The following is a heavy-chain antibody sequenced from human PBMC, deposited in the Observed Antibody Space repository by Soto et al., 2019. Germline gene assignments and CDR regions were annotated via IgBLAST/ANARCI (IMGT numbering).Heavy chain of an antibody. CDR3: ARELGDAVTRGWSLDL. CDR2: IGVGGDT. CDR1: GFTFSRGD. V-gene: IGHV3-13*01. J-gene: IGHJ2*01. D-gene: IGHD4-17*01. Sequence: EEHLMESGGGLVQPGGSLRLSCAASGFTFSRGDMHWVRQAPGKRLEWVSAIGVGGDTYYSDSVEGRFTISRENAKNSLYLQMNSLRAGDTAVYYCARELGDAVTRGWSLDLWGRGTLVTVSS.